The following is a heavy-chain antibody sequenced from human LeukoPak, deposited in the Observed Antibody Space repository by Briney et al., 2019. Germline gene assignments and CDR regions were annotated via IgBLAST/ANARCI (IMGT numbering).Heavy chain of an antibody. CDR3: ARPEVYHDAFDI. D-gene: IGHD2/OR15-2a*01. Sequence: ASVKVSCKASGYTFTSHDINWVRQATGQGLEWMGWMNPNSGNAGYAQKFQGRVTMTRNTSISTAYMELSGLRSEDTAVYYCARPEVYHDAFDIWGQGTMVTVSS. V-gene: IGHV1-8*01. J-gene: IGHJ3*02. CDR2: MNPNSGNA. CDR1: GYTFTSHD.